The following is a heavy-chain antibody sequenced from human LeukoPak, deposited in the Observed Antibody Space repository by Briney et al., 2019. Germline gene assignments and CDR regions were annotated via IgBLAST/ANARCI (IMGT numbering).Heavy chain of an antibody. CDR1: GGSISGYY. Sequence: KTSETLSLICTVSGGSISGYYWSRIRQPPGKGLEWIGYIYYSGSTNYNPSLKSRVTVSVDTSKNQFSLKLSSVTAADTALYYCARDRGAVAGFDYWGQGTLVTVSS. V-gene: IGHV4-59*01. D-gene: IGHD6-19*01. CDR2: IYYSGST. J-gene: IGHJ4*02. CDR3: ARDRGAVAGFDY.